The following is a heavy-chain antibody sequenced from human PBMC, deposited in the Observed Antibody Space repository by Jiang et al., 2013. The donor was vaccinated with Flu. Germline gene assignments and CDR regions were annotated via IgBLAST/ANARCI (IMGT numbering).Heavy chain of an antibody. J-gene: IGHJ4*02. CDR3: ARMERLDGWNFDY. V-gene: IGHV4-59*01. D-gene: IGHD1-1*01. CDR2: IYYSGST. CDR1: GGSISSYY. Sequence: SGSGLVKPSETLSLTCTVSGGSISSYYWSWIRQPPGKGLEWIAYIYYSGSTNYNPSLKSRVTISVDTSKNQFSLKLSSVTAADTAVYYCARMERLDGWNFDYWGQGALVTVSS.